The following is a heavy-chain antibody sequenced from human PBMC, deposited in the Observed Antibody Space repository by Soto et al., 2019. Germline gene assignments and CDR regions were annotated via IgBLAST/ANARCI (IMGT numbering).Heavy chain of an antibody. J-gene: IGHJ4*02. D-gene: IGHD5-18*01. CDR1: GFTFSTYA. CDR3: AKGGYNYGFLFDC. Sequence: EVQLLESGGGLVQPGESLRLSCAASGFTFSTYAMSWVRQAPGKGLEWVSTIDNSGGITYYADSVKGRFTISRDNSKNTLYLQMNSLRAEDTAVYYCAKGGYNYGFLFDCWGQGTLVTVSS. CDR2: IDNSGGIT. V-gene: IGHV3-23*05.